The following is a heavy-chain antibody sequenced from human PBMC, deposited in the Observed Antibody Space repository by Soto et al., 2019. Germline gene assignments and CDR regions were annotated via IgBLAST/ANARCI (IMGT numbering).Heavy chain of an antibody. CDR2: ISTSGSST. D-gene: IGHD2-2*01. J-gene: IGHJ4*02. CDR3: NPRSLSTTTVFDC. Sequence: GGSLRLSCAPSGFTFSIYAMSWVRQAPGKGLEWVSGISTSGSSTYYADSVKGRFTISRDNSKNTLYLQMNSLRAEDTAVYYVNPRSLSTTTVFDCWGQGTLDTVSS. CDR1: GFTFSIYA. V-gene: IGHV3-23*01.